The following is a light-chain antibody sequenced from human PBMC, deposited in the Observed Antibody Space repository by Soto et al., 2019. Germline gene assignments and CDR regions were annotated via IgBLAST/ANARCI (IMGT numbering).Light chain of an antibody. CDR1: QSISSY. V-gene: IGKV1-39*01. J-gene: IGKJ2*01. CDR2: AAS. Sequence: DIQMTQSPSSLSASVGDRVTITCRASQSISSYLNWYQQKPGKAPKLLIYAASSLQSGVPSRFSGSGSGTEFTLTISSLQPEYFATYYCQQGYSTPYTFGQGTKLEIK. CDR3: QQGYSTPYT.